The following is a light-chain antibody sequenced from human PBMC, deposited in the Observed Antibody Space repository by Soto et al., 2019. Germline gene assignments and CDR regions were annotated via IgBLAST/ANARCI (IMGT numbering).Light chain of an antibody. CDR2: EDN. Sequence: QSALTQPASVSGSPGQSITISCTGTSSDVGSYNLVSWYQQHPGTAPKLMIYEDNKRASGVSNRFSGSTSGITASLTISVLAAEDEADYYCCSYAGSSTWVFGGGAKLTVL. V-gene: IGLV2-23*01. J-gene: IGLJ3*02. CDR3: CSYAGSSTWV. CDR1: SSDVGSYNL.